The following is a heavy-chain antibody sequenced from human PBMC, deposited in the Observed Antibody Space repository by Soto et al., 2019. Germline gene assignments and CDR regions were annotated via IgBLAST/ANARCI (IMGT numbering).Heavy chain of an antibody. D-gene: IGHD6-13*01. CDR1: GYSFTSYW. CDR2: IYPGDSET. J-gene: IGHJ6*02. V-gene: IGHV5-51*01. Sequence: GESLKISCKGSGYSFTSYWIGWVRQMPGKGLEWMGIIYPGDSETRYSPSFQGQVTISADKSISTAYLQWSSLKASDTAMYYCARESGSSWYGDYYYGMDVWGQGTTVTVSS. CDR3: ARESGSSWYGDYYYGMDV.